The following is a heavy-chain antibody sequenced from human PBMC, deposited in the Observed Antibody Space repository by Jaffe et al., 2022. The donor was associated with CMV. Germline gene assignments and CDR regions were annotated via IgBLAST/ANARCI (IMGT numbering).Heavy chain of an antibody. Sequence: EVQLVESGGGLVQPGGSLRLSCAASGFTVSSNYMSWVRQAPGKGLEWVSVIYSGGSTYYADSVKGRFTISRDNSKNTLYLQMNSLRAEDTAVYYCARLSYGDYTGRFDYWGQGTLVTVSS. CDR1: GFTVSSNY. V-gene: IGHV3-66*01. D-gene: IGHD4-17*01. CDR3: ARLSYGDYTGRFDY. CDR2: IYSGGST. J-gene: IGHJ4*02.